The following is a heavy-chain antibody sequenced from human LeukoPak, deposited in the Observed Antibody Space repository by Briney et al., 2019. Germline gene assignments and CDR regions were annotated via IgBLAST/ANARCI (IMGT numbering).Heavy chain of an antibody. CDR1: GYSFTSYW. V-gene: IGHV5-51*01. Sequence: GESLKISCKGSGYSFTSYWIGWVRQMPGKGLEWMGIIYPGDSDTRYSPSFQGQVTISADKSISTAYLQWSSLKASDTAMYYCARRRLLGGSGYWDGAFDIWGQGTMVTVSS. J-gene: IGHJ3*02. CDR2: IYPGDSDT. D-gene: IGHD3-22*01. CDR3: ARRRLLGGSGYWDGAFDI.